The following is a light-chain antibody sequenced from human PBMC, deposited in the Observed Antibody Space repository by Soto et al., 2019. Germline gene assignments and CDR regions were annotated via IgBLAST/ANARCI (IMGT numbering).Light chain of an antibody. Sequence: SYELTQPPSVSVAPGQTARIACGGDNIAGKTVHWYQQKPGQAPVLVDFDDSDRPSGIPQRFSGSKSGNTAYLTISGLQVEDEAEYFCFSFTTTSTHVFGTGTKLTVL. V-gene: IGLV3-21*02. CDR1: NIAGKT. CDR2: DDS. J-gene: IGLJ1*01. CDR3: FSFTTTSTHV.